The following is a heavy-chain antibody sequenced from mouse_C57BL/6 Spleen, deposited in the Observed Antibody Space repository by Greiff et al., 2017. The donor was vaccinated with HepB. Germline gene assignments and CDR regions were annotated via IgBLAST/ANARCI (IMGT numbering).Heavy chain of an antibody. D-gene: IGHD2-1*01. CDR1: GFTFSDYG. J-gene: IGHJ2*01. V-gene: IGHV5-17*01. CDR3: ARTIYYGNYFDY. Sequence: DVMLVESGGGLVKPGGSLKLSCAASGFTFSDYGMHWVRQAPEKGLEWVAYISSGSSTIYYADTVKGRFTISRDNAKNTLFLQMTSLRSEDTAMYYCARTIYYGNYFDYWGQGTTLTVSS. CDR2: ISSGSSTI.